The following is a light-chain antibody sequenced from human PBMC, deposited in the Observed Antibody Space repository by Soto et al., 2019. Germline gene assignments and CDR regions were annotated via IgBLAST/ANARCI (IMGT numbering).Light chain of an antibody. CDR3: QQYNSYGT. CDR2: DAS. Sequence: DIQMTQSPYTLSASVGDRVTITCRASQSIGSSLAWYQQKPGKGPKLLIYDASTLESGVPSRFSGSGFGTEFALTISSLQPDDFATFYCQQYNSYGTFGQGTKLEIK. V-gene: IGKV1-5*01. J-gene: IGKJ2*01. CDR1: QSIGSS.